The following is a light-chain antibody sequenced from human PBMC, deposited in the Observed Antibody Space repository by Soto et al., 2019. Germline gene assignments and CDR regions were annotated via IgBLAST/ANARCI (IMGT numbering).Light chain of an antibody. Sequence: QSALTQPPSASGSPGQSVAISCTGTTSEVGGYNYVSWYQHHPGKAPKLMIYEVNKRPSGVPDRFSGSKSGNTASLTVSGLQAEDEADYYCSSYAGSTNVFGTGTKLTVL. CDR3: SSYAGSTNV. CDR1: TSEVGGYNY. CDR2: EVN. V-gene: IGLV2-8*01. J-gene: IGLJ1*01.